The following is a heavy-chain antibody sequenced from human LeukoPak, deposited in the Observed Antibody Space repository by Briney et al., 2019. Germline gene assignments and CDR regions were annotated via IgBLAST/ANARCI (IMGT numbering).Heavy chain of an antibody. Sequence: AGGSLRLSCAASGFTFSSYAMHWVRQAPGKGLEWVAVISYDGSNKYYADSVKGRFTISRDNSKNTLYLQMNSLRAEDTAVYYCARDIDSSGYALLLLGYWGQGTLVTVSS. CDR3: ARDIDSSGYALLLLGY. V-gene: IGHV3-30*04. CDR1: GFTFSSYA. CDR2: ISYDGSNK. D-gene: IGHD3-22*01. J-gene: IGHJ4*02.